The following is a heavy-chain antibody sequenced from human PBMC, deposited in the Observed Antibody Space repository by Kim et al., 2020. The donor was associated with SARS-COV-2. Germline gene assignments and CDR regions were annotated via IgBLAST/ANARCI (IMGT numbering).Heavy chain of an antibody. Sequence: ASVKVSCKASGYTFTGYYLHWVRQAPGQGLEYMGWIDPNNGDTKYAQKFQGRVAMTRDTSISTAYMELSRLGSDDTAIYFCAKGREFYFDYGGQGTLVTVSS. D-gene: IGHD3-10*01. CDR2: IDPNNGDT. J-gene: IGHJ4*02. CDR3: AKGREFYFDY. CDR1: GYTFTGYY. V-gene: IGHV1-2*02.